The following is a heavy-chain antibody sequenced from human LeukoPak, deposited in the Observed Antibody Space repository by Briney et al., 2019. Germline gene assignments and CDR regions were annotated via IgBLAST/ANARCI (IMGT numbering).Heavy chain of an antibody. CDR3: ARKRGYSYGPPFDY. Sequence: SETLSLTCAVYGGSFSGYYWSWIRQPPGKGLEWIGEINHSGSTNYNPSLKSRVTISVDTSKNQFSLKLSSVTAADTAVYYCARKRGYSYGPPFDYWGQGTLVTVSS. J-gene: IGHJ4*02. V-gene: IGHV4-34*01. D-gene: IGHD5-18*01. CDR1: GGSFSGYY. CDR2: INHSGST.